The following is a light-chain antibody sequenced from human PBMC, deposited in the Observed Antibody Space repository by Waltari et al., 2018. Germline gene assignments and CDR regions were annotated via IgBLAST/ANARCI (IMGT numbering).Light chain of an antibody. V-gene: IGLV4-69*01. CDR3: QTWGTGIQV. CDR2: VDNDGSH. CDR1: SGHSSYA. Sequence: QVVLTQSPSASASLGASVKLTCPLSSGHSSYAIAWHQQQPEKGPRYLMKVDNDGSHTKGDGIPDRFSGSSSGAERYLTISGLQSDDEADYYCQTWGTGIQVFGGGTKLTVL. J-gene: IGLJ3*02.